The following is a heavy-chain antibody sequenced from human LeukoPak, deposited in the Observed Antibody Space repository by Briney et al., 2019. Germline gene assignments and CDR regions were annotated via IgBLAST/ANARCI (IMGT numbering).Heavy chain of an antibody. J-gene: IGHJ4*02. Sequence: SETLSLTCSVSGASISSGSNYWGWIRQPPGKTLEWIGSIYSSGSTYYNPSLKSRVIIIIDTPKNHFSLKLSSVTAADTAVYYCARDKAPPYYYDSSGLDYWGQGTLVTVSS. D-gene: IGHD3-22*01. CDR1: GASISSGSNY. V-gene: IGHV4-39*07. CDR3: ARDKAPPYYYDSSGLDY. CDR2: IYSSGST.